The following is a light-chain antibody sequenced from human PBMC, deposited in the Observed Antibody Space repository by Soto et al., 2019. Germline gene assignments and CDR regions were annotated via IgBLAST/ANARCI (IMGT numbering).Light chain of an antibody. CDR1: QSVSSSY. CDR2: RAS. J-gene: IGKJ2*01. V-gene: IGKV3-20*01. Sequence: EIVLTQSPGTLSLSPGERATLSCRASQSVSSSYLAWYQQKPGQAPRLLIYRASSRATGIPDRFSGSGSGTDFTLTISRLEPEDFAVYYCQQYGSSPPLYTFCQGTQLESK. CDR3: QQYGSSPPLYT.